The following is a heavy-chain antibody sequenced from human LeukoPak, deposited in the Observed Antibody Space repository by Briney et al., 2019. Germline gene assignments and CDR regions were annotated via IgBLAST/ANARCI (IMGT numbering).Heavy chain of an antibody. J-gene: IGHJ4*02. CDR2: ISAYNGNA. CDR1: GGTFSSYA. D-gene: IGHD6-19*01. V-gene: IGHV1-18*01. CDR3: ARAEQWLEIDY. Sequence: ASVKVSCKVSGGTFSSYAISWVRQAPGPGLEWMGWISAYNGNANYAQKLQGRVTMTTDTSTSTAYMELRSLRSDDTAVYYCARAEQWLEIDYWGQGTLVTVSS.